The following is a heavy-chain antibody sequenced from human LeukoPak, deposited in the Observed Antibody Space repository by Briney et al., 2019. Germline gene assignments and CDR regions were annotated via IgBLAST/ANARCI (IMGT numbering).Heavy chain of an antibody. CDR1: GFTVSSNY. D-gene: IGHD3-9*01. V-gene: IGHV3-66*02. J-gene: IGHJ4*02. CDR2: IYSGGST. CDR3: ARQGRYFDWLLSHFDY. Sequence: GGSLRLSCAASGFTVSSNYMSWVRQAPGKGLEWVSVIYSGGSTYYADSVKGRVTISRDNSKNTLYLQMNSLRAEDTAVYYCARQGRYFDWLLSHFDYWGQGTLVTVSS.